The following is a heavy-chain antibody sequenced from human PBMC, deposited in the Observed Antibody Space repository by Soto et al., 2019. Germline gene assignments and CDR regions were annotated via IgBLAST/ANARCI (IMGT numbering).Heavy chain of an antibody. Sequence: GGSLRLPCAASGFTFSSYAMHWVRQAPGKGLEWVAVISYDGSNKYYADSVKGRFTISRDNSKNTLYLQMNSLRAEDTAVYYCARDHSRYSSGWYVWNYYYGMDVWGQGTTVTVSS. CDR3: ARDHSRYSSGWYVWNYYYGMDV. J-gene: IGHJ6*02. D-gene: IGHD6-19*01. V-gene: IGHV3-30-3*01. CDR2: ISYDGSNK. CDR1: GFTFSSYA.